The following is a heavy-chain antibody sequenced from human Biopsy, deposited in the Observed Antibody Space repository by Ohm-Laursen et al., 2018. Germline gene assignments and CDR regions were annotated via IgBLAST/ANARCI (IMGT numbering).Heavy chain of an antibody. V-gene: IGHV1-69*06. CDR1: GGTLSNYG. D-gene: IGHD3-9*01. CDR3: ATKLTGYFHH. CDR2: NIPILGTG. Sequence: AASVKVSCKAPGGTLSNYGVNWVRQAPGQGLEWLGGNIPILGTGNYAQKFQDRVTVAADTSTSTATMELRSLRSDDTAVYYCATKLTGYFHHWGQGTLVIVSS. J-gene: IGHJ1*01.